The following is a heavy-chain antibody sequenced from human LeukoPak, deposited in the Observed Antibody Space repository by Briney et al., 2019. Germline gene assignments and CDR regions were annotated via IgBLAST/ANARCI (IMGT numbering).Heavy chain of an antibody. CDR1: GFIFSRYW. CDR3: AKGGVSDSGSWYGDYFDY. J-gene: IGHJ4*02. D-gene: IGHD6-13*01. V-gene: IGHV3-30*18. CDR2: VSSDRSKK. Sequence: PGGSLRLSCAASGFIFSRYWMSWVRQAPGKGLEWVAVVSSDRSKKEYADSVRGRFTISRDNAKNTLFLQMNSLRADDTAVYYCAKGGVSDSGSWYGDYFDYWGQGTLVTVSS.